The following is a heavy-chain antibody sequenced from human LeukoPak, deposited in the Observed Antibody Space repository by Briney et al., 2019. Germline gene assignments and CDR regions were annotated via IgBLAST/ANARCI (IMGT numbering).Heavy chain of an antibody. CDR1: GFTFSNYA. D-gene: IGHD3-10*01. CDR2: ISSSSSYI. V-gene: IGHV3-21*01. J-gene: IGHJ4*02. Sequence: GGSLRLSCAASGFTFSNYAMSWVRQAPGKGLEWVSSISSSSSYIYYADSVKGRFTISRDNAKNSLYLQMNSLRAEDTAVYYCARVTPCGSGSYYPGDWGQGTLVTVSS. CDR3: ARVTPCGSGSYYPGD.